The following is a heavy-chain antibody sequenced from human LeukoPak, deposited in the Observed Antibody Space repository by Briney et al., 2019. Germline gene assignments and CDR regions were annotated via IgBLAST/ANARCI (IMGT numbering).Heavy chain of an antibody. D-gene: IGHD3-22*01. Sequence: SETLSLTCAVYGGSFSGYYWSWIRQPPGKGLEWIGEINHSGSTNYNPSLKSRVTISVDTSKNQFSLKLGSVTAADTAVYYCARGLGESYYYDSSGYALFDYWGQGTLVTVSS. J-gene: IGHJ4*02. CDR2: INHSGST. V-gene: IGHV4-34*01. CDR3: ARGLGESYYYDSSGYALFDY. CDR1: GGSFSGYY.